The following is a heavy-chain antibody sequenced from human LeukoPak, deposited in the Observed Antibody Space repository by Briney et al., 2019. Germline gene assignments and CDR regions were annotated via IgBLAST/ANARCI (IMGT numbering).Heavy chain of an antibody. V-gene: IGHV3-53*01. CDR3: ARDPPGYYYDSSGYSS. J-gene: IGHJ4*02. Sequence: GGSLRLSCAASGFTFSSNDMSWVRQAPGEGLEWVSVIYSGGSTYYADSVKGRFTISRDNSKNTLYLQMNSLRAEDTAVYYCARDPPGYYYDSSGYSSWGQGTLVTVSS. D-gene: IGHD3-22*01. CDR2: IYSGGST. CDR1: GFTFSSND.